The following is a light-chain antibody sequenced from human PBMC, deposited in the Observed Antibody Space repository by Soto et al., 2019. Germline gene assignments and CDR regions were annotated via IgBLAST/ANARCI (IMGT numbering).Light chain of an antibody. V-gene: IGKV1-5*01. CDR3: QQYSSRST. Sequence: DIQMTQFPSTLSGSVGDRVTITCRGSQTISSWLAWYQQKPGKAPNLLIYDASSLQSGVPSRFSGSGFVTEFTLTISSLLPGDFATYYCQQYSSRSTFGQGTKVDIK. J-gene: IGKJ1*01. CDR1: QTISSW. CDR2: DAS.